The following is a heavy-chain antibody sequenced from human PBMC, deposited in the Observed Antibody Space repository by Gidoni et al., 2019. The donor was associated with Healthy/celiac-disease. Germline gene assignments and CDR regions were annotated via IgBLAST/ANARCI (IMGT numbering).Heavy chain of an antibody. V-gene: IGHV3-15*01. Sequence: EVQLVESGGSLVKPGGSLRLSCSASGFTFRNAWMSWVRQAPGKGLEWVGRIKSKTDGGTTDYAAPVKGRFTISRDDTKNTLYLQMNSLKTEDTAVYYCATEYSYGPAGNDYWGQGTLVTVSS. CDR1: GFTFRNAW. CDR2: IKSKTDGGTT. D-gene: IGHD5-18*01. J-gene: IGHJ4*02. CDR3: ATEYSYGPAGNDY.